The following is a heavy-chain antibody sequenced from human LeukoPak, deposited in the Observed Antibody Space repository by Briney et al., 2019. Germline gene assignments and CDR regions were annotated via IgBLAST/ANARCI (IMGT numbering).Heavy chain of an antibody. D-gene: IGHD2-2*03. Sequence: SETLSLTCTVSGGSISSYYWSWIRQLPGKGLEWIGYIYYSGSTNYNPSLKSRVTISVDTSKNQFSLKLSSVTAADTAVYYCARGQVDIVVVPASYYYYMDVWGKGTTVTVSS. CDR3: ARGQVDIVVVPASYYYYMDV. CDR1: GGSISSYY. J-gene: IGHJ6*03. V-gene: IGHV4-59*01. CDR2: IYYSGST.